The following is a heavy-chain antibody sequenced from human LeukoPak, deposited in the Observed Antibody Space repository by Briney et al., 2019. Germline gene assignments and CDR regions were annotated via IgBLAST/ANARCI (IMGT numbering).Heavy chain of an antibody. CDR2: IYTSGST. V-gene: IGHV4-61*02. CDR3: ARGDFGATGAFDI. D-gene: IGHD3/OR15-3a*01. CDR1: GGSISSGSYY. J-gene: IGHJ3*02. Sequence: SETLSLTCTVSGGSISSGSYYWSWIRQPAEKGLEWIGRIYTSGSTNYNPSLKSRVTISVDTSKNQFSLKLRSVTAADTAVYYCARGDFGATGAFDIWGQGTMVTVSS.